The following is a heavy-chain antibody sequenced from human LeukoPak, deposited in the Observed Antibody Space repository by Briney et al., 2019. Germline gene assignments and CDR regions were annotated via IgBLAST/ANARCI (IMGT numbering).Heavy chain of an antibody. CDR1: GYIFTTYG. J-gene: IGHJ4*02. CDR2: ISPYNGAT. Sequence: ASVKVSCKTSGYIFTTYGFTWIRQVPGQGLEWLGWISPYNGATEYAQNLQDRVSMTTDTSTNTAYIEVRSLKSDDTAVYYCARDPDWNVDYWGQGTLVTVSS. V-gene: IGHV1-18*01. D-gene: IGHD1-1*01. CDR3: ARDPDWNVDY.